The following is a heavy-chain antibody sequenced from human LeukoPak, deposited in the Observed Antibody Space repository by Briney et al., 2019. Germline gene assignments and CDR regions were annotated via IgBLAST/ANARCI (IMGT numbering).Heavy chain of an antibody. CDR3: AKDEGDVVPLYNWFDP. J-gene: IGHJ5*02. CDR2: IRYDGSNK. D-gene: IGHD2-2*01. CDR1: GFTFSSYA. Sequence: GGSLRLSCAASGFTFSSYAMHWVRQAPGKGLEWVAFIRYDGSNKYYADSVKGRFTISRDNSKNTLYLQMNSLRAEDTAVYYCAKDEGDVVPLYNWFDPWGQGTLVTVSS. V-gene: IGHV3-30*02.